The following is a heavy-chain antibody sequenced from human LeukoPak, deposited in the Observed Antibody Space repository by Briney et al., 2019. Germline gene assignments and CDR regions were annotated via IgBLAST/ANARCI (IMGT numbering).Heavy chain of an antibody. CDR1: DDSFSTHY. J-gene: IGHJ4*02. D-gene: IGHD6-6*01. V-gene: IGHV4-59*11. CDR3: ARALGAARPMHYFDY. Sequence: SETLSLTCTVSDDSFSTHYWTWIRQPPGKGLEWIGYISYSGSTNYNPSLKSRVTISVDTSKNQFSLKLSSVTAADTAVYYCARALGAARPMHYFDYWGQGTLVTVSS. CDR2: ISYSGST.